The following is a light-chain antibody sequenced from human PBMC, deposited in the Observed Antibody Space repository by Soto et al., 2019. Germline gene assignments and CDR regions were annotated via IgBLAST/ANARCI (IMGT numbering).Light chain of an antibody. J-gene: IGLJ2*01. Sequence: QSVLTQPPSASGTPGQRVTISCSGSSSNIGSNYVYWYRQFPGTAPKLLIYRNNQRPSGVPDRFSGSKSGTSASLAISGLRSEDEADYYCAAWDDSLSGLVFGGGTKLTVL. V-gene: IGLV1-47*01. CDR2: RNN. CDR1: SSNIGSNY. CDR3: AAWDDSLSGLV.